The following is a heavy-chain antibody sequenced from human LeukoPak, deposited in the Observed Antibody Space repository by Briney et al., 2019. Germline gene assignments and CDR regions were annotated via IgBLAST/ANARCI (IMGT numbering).Heavy chain of an antibody. CDR1: GFIFSSYA. J-gene: IGHJ4*02. D-gene: IGHD2-2*03. CDR2: ISYDRSNK. CDR3: ASGYCSSTSCFPDY. V-gene: IGHV3-30*09. Sequence: GRSLRLSCAASGFIFSSYAMHWVRQAPGKGLEWVAVISYDRSNKHYADSVKGRFAISRDNSKNTLYLQMNSLRGEDTAVYHCASGYCSSTSCFPDYWGQGTLVTVSS.